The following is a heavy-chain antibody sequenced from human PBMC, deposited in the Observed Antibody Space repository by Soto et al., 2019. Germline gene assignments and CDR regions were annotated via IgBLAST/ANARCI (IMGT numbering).Heavy chain of an antibody. CDR3: VRTSLVVAAATREDY. V-gene: IGHV3-74*01. Sequence: EVHLVESGGGLVQPGGSLRLSCAASGFNFSSYWMHWVRQAPGKGLVLVSRINSDGSSTSYADSVKGRFTSSRDNAKNTLYLQMNSLRAEDTAVYYCVRTSLVVAAATREDYWGQGTLVTVSS. CDR2: INSDGSST. D-gene: IGHD2-15*01. J-gene: IGHJ4*02. CDR1: GFNFSSYW.